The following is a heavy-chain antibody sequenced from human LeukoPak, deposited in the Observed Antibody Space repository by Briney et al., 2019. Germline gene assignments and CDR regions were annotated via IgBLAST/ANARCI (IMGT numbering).Heavy chain of an antibody. D-gene: IGHD3-3*01. CDR2: MNPNSGNT. V-gene: IGHV1-8*01. Sequence: GASVKVSCKASGYTFTSYDINWVRQATGQGLEWMGWMNPNSGNTGYAQKFQGRVTMTRSTSISTAYMELSSLRSEDTAVYYCARGFFNDFWSGYLQTYYYGMDVWGQGTTVTVSS. CDR3: ARGFFNDFWSGYLQTYYYGMDV. CDR1: GYTFTSYD. J-gene: IGHJ6*02.